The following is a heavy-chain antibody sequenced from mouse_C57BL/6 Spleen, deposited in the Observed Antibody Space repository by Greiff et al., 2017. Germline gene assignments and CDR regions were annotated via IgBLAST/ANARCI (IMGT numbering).Heavy chain of an antibody. V-gene: IGHV3-6*01. J-gene: IGHJ2*01. Sequence: DVKLQESGPGLVKPSQSLSLTCSVTGFSITSCYYWNWIRQFPGNKLEWMGYISYDGSNNYNPSLKNRISITRDTSKNQFFLKLNSVTTEDTATYYCAIYALYFDYWGQGTTLTVSS. CDR3: AIYALYFDY. D-gene: IGHD1-1*01. CDR1: GFSITSCYY. CDR2: ISYDGSN.